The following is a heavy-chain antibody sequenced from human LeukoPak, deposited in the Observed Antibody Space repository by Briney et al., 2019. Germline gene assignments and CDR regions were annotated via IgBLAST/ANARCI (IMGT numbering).Heavy chain of an antibody. CDR3: ARVNYGSGSYYNDY. D-gene: IGHD3-10*01. V-gene: IGHV3-23*01. CDR2: ISGSGGST. CDR1: GFTFSSYA. J-gene: IGHJ4*02. Sequence: GGSLRLSCAASGFTFSSYAMSWVRQAPGKGLEWVSAISGSGGSTYYADSVKGRFTISRDNSKNTLYLQMNSLRAEDTAVYYCARVNYGSGSYYNDYWGQGTLVTVSS.